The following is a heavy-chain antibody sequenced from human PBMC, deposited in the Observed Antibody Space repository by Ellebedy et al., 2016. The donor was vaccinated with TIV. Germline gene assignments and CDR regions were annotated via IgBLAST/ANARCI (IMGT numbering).Heavy chain of an antibody. D-gene: IGHD5-18*01. V-gene: IGHV3-30-3*01. J-gene: IGHJ6*02. CDR2: ISYDGSNK. Sequence: GGSLRLXCAASGFTFSSYAMHWVRQAPGKGLEWVAVISYDGSNKYYADSVKGRFTISRDNSKNTLYLQMNSLRAEDTAVYYCALAAGSYGGKGYYYYYGMDVWGQGTTVTVSS. CDR3: ALAAGSYGGKGYYYYYGMDV. CDR1: GFTFSSYA.